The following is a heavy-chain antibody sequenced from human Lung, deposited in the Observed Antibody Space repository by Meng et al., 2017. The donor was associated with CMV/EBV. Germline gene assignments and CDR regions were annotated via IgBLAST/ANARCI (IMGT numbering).Heavy chain of an antibody. CDR2: IYYSGST. CDR1: GGSISTSSYY. J-gene: IGHJ5*02. Sequence: SETLSLXXTVSGGSISTSSYYWGWIRQPPGKGLEWIGSIYYSGSTYYNPSLKSRVTISVDTSKNQFSLKLSSVTAADTAVYYCARDLKSYCSSTSCYINWFDHWGQGXLVTVSS. V-gene: IGHV4-39*07. D-gene: IGHD2-2*02. CDR3: ARDLKSYCSSTSCYINWFDH.